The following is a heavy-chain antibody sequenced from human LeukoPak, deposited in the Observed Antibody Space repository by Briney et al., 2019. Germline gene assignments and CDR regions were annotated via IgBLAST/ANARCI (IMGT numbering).Heavy chain of an antibody. V-gene: IGHV1-2*02. J-gene: IGHJ4*02. Sequence: VASVKVSCKASGYTFTSYYMNWVRQAPGQGREGMGWISPTSGDTRYAQKFQGRVTMTRDTSICTAYMDLSRLGSADTAVDYCVRDGLNWNYDYWGQGTLVAVSS. CDR1: GYTFTSYY. CDR2: ISPTSGDT. CDR3: VRDGLNWNYDY. D-gene: IGHD1-7*01.